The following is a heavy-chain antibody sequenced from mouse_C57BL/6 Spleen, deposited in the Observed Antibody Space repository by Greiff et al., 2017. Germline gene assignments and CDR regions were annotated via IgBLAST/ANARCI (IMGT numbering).Heavy chain of an antibody. CDR1: GYTFTSYD. CDR2: IYPRDGST. V-gene: IGHV1-85*01. D-gene: IGHD2-14*01. Sequence: QVQLKESGPELVKPGASVKLSCKASGYTFTSYDINWVKQRPGQGLEWIGWIYPRDGSTKYNEKFKGKATLTVDTSSSTAYMELHSLTSEDSAVYFCARCTTDYAMDYWGQGTSVTVSS. J-gene: IGHJ4*01. CDR3: ARCTTDYAMDY.